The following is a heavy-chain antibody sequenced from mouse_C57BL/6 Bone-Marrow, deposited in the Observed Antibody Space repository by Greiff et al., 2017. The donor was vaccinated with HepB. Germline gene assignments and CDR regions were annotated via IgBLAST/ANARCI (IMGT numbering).Heavy chain of an antibody. V-gene: IGHV5-17*01. CDR2: ISSGSSTI. CDR1: GFTFSDYG. J-gene: IGHJ1*03. Sequence: DVKLVESGGGLVKPGGSLKLSCAASGFTFSDYGMHWVRQAPEKGLEWVAYISSGSSTIYYADTVKGRFTISRDNAKNTLFLQMTSLRSEDTAMYYCARDYDPWYFDVWGTGTTVTVSS. D-gene: IGHD2-4*01. CDR3: ARDYDPWYFDV.